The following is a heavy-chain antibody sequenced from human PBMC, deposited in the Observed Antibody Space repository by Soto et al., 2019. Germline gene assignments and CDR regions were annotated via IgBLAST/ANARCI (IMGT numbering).Heavy chain of an antibody. D-gene: IGHD3-16*01. CDR3: VRGGGKAFDI. Sequence: SVNVSCKASGGTFGSYTISWVRQAPGQGLEWMGRIIPILGIANYAQKFQGRVTITADKSTSTAYMELSSLRSEDTDVYYCVRGGGKAFDIWGQGTMVTVSS. V-gene: IGHV1-69*02. J-gene: IGHJ3*02. CDR2: IIPILGIA. CDR1: GGTFGSYT.